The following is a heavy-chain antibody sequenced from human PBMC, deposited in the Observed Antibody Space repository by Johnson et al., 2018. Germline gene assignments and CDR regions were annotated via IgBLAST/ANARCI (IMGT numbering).Heavy chain of an antibody. D-gene: IGHD2-2*01. CDR2: MNPGDGST. CDR3: ARGNCGSSSCYYDSYYYYMDV. V-gene: IGHV1-46*01. CDR1: GYTFTTYY. J-gene: IGHJ6*03. Sequence: QVRLGEAGAEVKKPGASVVVSCKASGYTFTTYYMHWVRQAPGQGLEWTGIMNPGDGSTSCSEKFQGRVTMIRDTFTSTAYMQLSTLTSEDTAVYYSARGNCGSSSCYYDSYYYYMDVWGKGTTVTVSS.